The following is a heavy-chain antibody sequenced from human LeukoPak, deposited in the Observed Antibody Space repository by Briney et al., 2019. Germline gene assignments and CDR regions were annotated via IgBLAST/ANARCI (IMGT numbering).Heavy chain of an antibody. CDR3: ARDGRAYSGYDFYYYGMDV. J-gene: IGHJ6*02. CDR1: GFTFSSYG. CDR2: IWYDGSNK. V-gene: IGHV3-33*01. D-gene: IGHD5-12*01. Sequence: GGSLRLSCAASGFTFSSYGMHWVRQAPGKGLEWVAVIWYDGSNKYYADSVKGRFTISRDNSKNTLYLQMNSLRAEDTAVYYCARDGRAYSGYDFYYYGMDVWGQGTTVTVSS.